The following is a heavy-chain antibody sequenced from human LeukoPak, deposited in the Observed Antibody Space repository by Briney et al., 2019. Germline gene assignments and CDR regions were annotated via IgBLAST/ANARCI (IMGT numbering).Heavy chain of an antibody. J-gene: IGHJ3*02. D-gene: IGHD3/OR15-3a*01. V-gene: IGHV1-69*06. CDR2: IIPISGTA. CDR3: ARSKTPPAAFDI. Sequence: SVKVSCKASGGTFSSYAISWVRQAPGQGIEWMGGIIPISGTANYAQKFQGRVTITADKSTSTAYMELSSLRSEDTAVYYCARSKTPPAAFDIWGQGTMVTVSS. CDR1: GGTFSSYA.